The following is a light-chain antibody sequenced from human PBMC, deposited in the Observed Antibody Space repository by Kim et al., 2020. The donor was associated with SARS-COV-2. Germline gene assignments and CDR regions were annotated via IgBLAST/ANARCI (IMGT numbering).Light chain of an antibody. J-gene: IGLJ3*02. CDR2: DVT. Sequence: GQAITSSCTGTSSDVGGYNSVAWYQQYPGRVPTLSIYDVTKQPSGVSHRFSGSKSGNTASLTISGLQTGDEAHYYCTSYTSSRTWVFGGGTQLTVL. CDR1: SSDVGGYNS. V-gene: IGLV2-14*03. CDR3: TSYTSSRTWV.